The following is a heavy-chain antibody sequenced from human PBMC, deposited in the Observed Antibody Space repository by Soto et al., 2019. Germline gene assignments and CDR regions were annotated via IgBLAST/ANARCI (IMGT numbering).Heavy chain of an antibody. V-gene: IGHV3-30*04. CDR1: GFAFSRSS. J-gene: IGHJ4*02. CDR3: ARDTSSHGVCYHFEY. CDR2: ISHDGSNT. Sequence: GGSLRLSCAASGFAFSRSSMHWVRQAPGKGLEWVALISHDGSNTDYAGSVRGRFSISRDNSENTLYMQMNSLRVEDAAVYYCARDTSSHGVCYHFEYWGQGTLVTVSS. D-gene: IGHD2-8*01.